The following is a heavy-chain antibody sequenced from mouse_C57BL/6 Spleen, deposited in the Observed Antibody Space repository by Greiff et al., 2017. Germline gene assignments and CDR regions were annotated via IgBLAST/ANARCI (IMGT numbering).Heavy chain of an antibody. CDR3: AREVGNYYAMDY. D-gene: IGHD2-1*01. V-gene: IGHV3-1*01. CDR1: GYSITSGYD. CDR2: ISYCGST. J-gene: IGHJ4*01. Sequence: ESGPGMVKPSQSLSLTCTVTGYSITSGYDWHWIRHFPGNKLEWMGYISYCGSTNYNPSLKSRTSITHDTSKNHFFLKLNSVTTEDTATYYCAREVGNYYAMDYWGQGTSVTVSS.